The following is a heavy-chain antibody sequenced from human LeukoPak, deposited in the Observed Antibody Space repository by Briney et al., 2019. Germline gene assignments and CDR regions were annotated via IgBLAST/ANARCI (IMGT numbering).Heavy chain of an antibody. J-gene: IGHJ5*01. CDR3: VRDHSTSSLDS. Sequence: SGTLSLTCAVSGGPISSGHWWSWVRQPPGKGLEWIAEFYHSGITNYNPSLRSRLTISVDKSKNQFSLRLTSVTAADTAVYYCVRDHSTSSLDSWGQGTLVTVSS. CDR1: GGPISSGHW. CDR2: FYHSGIT. D-gene: IGHD6-6*01. V-gene: IGHV4-4*02.